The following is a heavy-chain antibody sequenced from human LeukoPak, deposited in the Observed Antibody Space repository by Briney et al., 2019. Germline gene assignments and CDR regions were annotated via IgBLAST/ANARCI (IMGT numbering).Heavy chain of an antibody. Sequence: ASVKVSCKASGDTFTDYYMHWVRQAPGQGLEWMGWINPNNGGTTYAQNFQGRVTMTRDTSISTAYMELSRLRFDDSAIYYCTRDHCSFANCYEDYYYGMDVWGQGTTVTVSS. V-gene: IGHV1-2*02. CDR3: TRDHCSFANCYEDYYYGMDV. D-gene: IGHD2-2*01. CDR2: INPNNGGT. J-gene: IGHJ6*02. CDR1: GDTFTDYY.